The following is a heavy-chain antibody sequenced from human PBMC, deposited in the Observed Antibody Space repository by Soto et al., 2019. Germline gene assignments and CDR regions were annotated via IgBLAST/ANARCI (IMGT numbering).Heavy chain of an antibody. CDR1: GYAFSSYA. CDR3: VRVGGYCGYRLTYYPYIRMDV. V-gene: IGHV1-3*04. Sequence: QVQLVQSGAEEKQPGASVRVSCKASGYAFSSYAMHWVRQAPGQRLEWMGWINIGSGNTEYSQNFQDRITITRDTSASTVYMVMSCMRSEDTAVYYCVRVGGYCGYRLTYYPYIRMDVWGQGTTVTVSS. CDR2: INIGSGNT. J-gene: IGHJ6*02. D-gene: IGHD5-18*01.